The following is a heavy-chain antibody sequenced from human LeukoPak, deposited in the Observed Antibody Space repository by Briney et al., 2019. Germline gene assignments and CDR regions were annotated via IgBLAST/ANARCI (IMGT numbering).Heavy chain of an antibody. V-gene: IGHV1-8*01. Sequence: GASVKVSCKASGYTFTSYDINWVRQATRQGLEWMGWMNPNSGNTGYAQKFQGRVTMTRNTSISTAYMELSSLRSEDTAVYYCARGRYDYVWESYYNWFDPWGQGTLVTVSS. CDR2: MNPNSGNT. CDR1: GYTFTSYD. J-gene: IGHJ5*02. CDR3: ARGRYDYVWESYYNWFDP. D-gene: IGHD3-16*01.